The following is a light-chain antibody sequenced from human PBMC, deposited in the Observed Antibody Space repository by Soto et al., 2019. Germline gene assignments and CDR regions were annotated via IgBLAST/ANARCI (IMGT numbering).Light chain of an antibody. CDR3: QQSYSSPRT. V-gene: IGKV1-39*01. Sequence: DIQMTQSPSSLSASVGDRVTITCRASQNIAGYLNWYQQKPGKAPKLLIYAASSLQSAVPSRFSGSGSGTDFTLTISSLQPEDFATYYCQQSYSSPRTFGQGTKVEIK. J-gene: IGKJ1*01. CDR1: QNIAGY. CDR2: AAS.